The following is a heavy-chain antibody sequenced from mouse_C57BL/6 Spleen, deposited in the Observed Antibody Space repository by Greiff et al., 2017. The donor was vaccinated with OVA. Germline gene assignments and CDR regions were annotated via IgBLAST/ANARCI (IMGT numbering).Heavy chain of an antibody. CDR2: INYDGSST. J-gene: IGHJ3*01. CDR1: GFTFSDYY. V-gene: IGHV5-16*01. Sequence: EVKLVESEGGLVQPGSSMKLSCTASGFTFSDYYMAWVRQVPEKGLEWVANINYDGSSTYYLDSLKSRFIISRDNAKNILYLQMSSLKSEDTATYYCARVGYDYDGAWFAYWGQGTLVTVSA. D-gene: IGHD2-4*01. CDR3: ARVGYDYDGAWFAY.